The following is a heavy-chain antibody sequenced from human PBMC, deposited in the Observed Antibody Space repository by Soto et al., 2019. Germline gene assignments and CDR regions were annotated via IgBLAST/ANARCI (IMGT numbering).Heavy chain of an antibody. CDR3: AHGMATKLPDY. J-gene: IGHJ4*02. CDR2: MYWDDDK. CDR1: GFSLSTSGVG. V-gene: IGHV2-5*02. D-gene: IGHD5-12*01. Sequence: QITLKESGPTLVKTTQTLTLTCTFSGFSLSTSGVGVGWIRQPPGKALEWLALMYWDDDKRYSPSLKSRLTITKDPSQNQVVLTMTNMDTVHTATYDCAHGMATKLPDYGGQGTLVTVSS.